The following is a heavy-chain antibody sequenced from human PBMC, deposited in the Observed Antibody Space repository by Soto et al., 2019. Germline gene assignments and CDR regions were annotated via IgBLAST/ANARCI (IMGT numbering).Heavy chain of an antibody. D-gene: IGHD3-22*01. J-gene: IGHJ4*02. CDR1: GGSISSSSYY. V-gene: IGHV4-39*01. CDR3: ARISYDSVFDY. CDR2: IYYSGST. Sequence: TSETLSLTYTVSGGSISSSSYYWGWIRQPPGKGLEWIGSIYYSGSTYYNPSLKSRVTISVDTSKNQFSLKLSSVTAADTAVYYCARISYDSVFDYWGQGTLVTVS.